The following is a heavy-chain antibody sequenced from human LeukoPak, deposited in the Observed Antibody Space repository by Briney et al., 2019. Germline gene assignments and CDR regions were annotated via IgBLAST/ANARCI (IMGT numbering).Heavy chain of an antibody. Sequence: GGSLRLYCAASGFTFSSYSMNWVRQAPGKGLEWVSSISSSSSYIYYADSVKGRFTISRDNAKNSLYLQMNSLRAEDTAVYYCARMTWIGFDYWGQGTLVTVSS. J-gene: IGHJ4*02. CDR1: GFTFSSYS. D-gene: IGHD5-12*01. CDR3: ARMTWIGFDY. V-gene: IGHV3-21*01. CDR2: ISSSSSYI.